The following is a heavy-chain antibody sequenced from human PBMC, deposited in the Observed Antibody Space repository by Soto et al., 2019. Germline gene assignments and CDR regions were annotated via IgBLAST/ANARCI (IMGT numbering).Heavy chain of an antibody. CDR3: ARLIAVAGTIWFDP. Sequence: SETLSLTCTVSGGSISSSSYYWGWIRQPPGKGLEWIGSIYYSGSTYYNPSLKSRVTISVDTSKNQFSLKLSSVTAADTAVYYCARLIAVAGTIWFDPWGQGTLVTVSS. J-gene: IGHJ5*02. CDR1: GGSISSSSYY. D-gene: IGHD6-19*01. CDR2: IYYSGST. V-gene: IGHV4-39*01.